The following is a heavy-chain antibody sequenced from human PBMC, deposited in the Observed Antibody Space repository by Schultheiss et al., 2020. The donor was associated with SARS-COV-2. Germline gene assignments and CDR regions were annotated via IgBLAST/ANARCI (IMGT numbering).Heavy chain of an antibody. D-gene: IGHD3-22*01. V-gene: IGHV4-34*01. J-gene: IGHJ4*02. Sequence: SETLSLTCTVSGGSISSYYWSWIRQPPGKGLEWIGEINHSGSTNYNPSLKSRVTISVDTSKNQFSLKLNSVTAADTAVYYCATSHHNSGVYYDPPLDHWGQGTLVTVSS. CDR2: INHSGST. CDR1: GGSISSYY. CDR3: ATSHHNSGVYYDPPLDH.